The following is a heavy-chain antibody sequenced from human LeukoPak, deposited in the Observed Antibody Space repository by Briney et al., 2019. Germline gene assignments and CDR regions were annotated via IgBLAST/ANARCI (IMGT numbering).Heavy chain of an antibody. CDR3: ARESGSYPIRTFDY. CDR1: GYTFTSYG. V-gene: IGHV1-18*01. CDR2: ISAYNGNT. Sequence: ASAKVSCKASGYTFTSYGISWVRQAPGQGLEWMGWISAYNGNTNYAQKLQGRVTMTTDTSTSTAYMELRSLRSDDTAVYYCARESGSYPIRTFDYWGQGTLVTVSS. D-gene: IGHD1-26*01. J-gene: IGHJ4*02.